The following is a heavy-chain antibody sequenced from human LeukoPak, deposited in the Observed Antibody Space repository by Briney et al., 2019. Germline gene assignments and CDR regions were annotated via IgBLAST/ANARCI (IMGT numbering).Heavy chain of an antibody. CDR1: GGSVSSTSSSYF. J-gene: IGHJ5*02. CDR3: TRSIMNFYVSGT. D-gene: IGHD3-10*01. Sequence: PSETLSLTCTVSGGSVSSTSSSYFWNWMRQPPGKGLERIGHIYHTGSTKYNPSLESRVTMSVDTFKNQFSLKLRSVTAADTAVYYCTRSIMNFYVSGTWGRGTLVTVSS. V-gene: IGHV4-61*01. CDR2: IYHTGST.